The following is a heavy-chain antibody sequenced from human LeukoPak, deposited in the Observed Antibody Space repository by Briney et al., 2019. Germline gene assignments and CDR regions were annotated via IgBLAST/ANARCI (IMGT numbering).Heavy chain of an antibody. Sequence: SETLSLTCTVSGGSMSGYFWSWIRQPPGKGLEWIGYIYYSGSTNYNPSLKSRVTISVDMSKNQFSLKLSSVTAADTAVYYCARSITSSWYGDFQHWGQGTLVTVSS. V-gene: IGHV4-59*01. D-gene: IGHD6-13*01. CDR2: IYYSGST. CDR1: GGSMSGYF. J-gene: IGHJ1*01. CDR3: ARSITSSWYGDFQH.